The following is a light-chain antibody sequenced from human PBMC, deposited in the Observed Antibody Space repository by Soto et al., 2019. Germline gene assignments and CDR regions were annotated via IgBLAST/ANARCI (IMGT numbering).Light chain of an antibody. V-gene: IGLV1-47*01. CDR1: SSNIEINY. J-gene: IGLJ2*01. CDR2: RNN. Sequence: QSVLTQPPSASGTPGQRVTISCSGSSSNIEINYVYWYQQLPGTAPKLLIYRNNQRPSGVPARFSGSKSGTSASLAISGLRSEDEAEYYCAAWDDSLSGPVFGGGTKLTVL. CDR3: AAWDDSLSGPV.